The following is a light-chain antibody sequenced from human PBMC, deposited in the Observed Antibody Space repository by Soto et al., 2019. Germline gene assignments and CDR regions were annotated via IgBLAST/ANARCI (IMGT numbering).Light chain of an antibody. V-gene: IGKV3-20*01. Sequence: EIVLTQSPGTLSLSPGERATLSCRASQSLSSSYLVWYQQKPGQAPRLLIYGASSRATGIPDRFSGSGSGIDFTLTISRLEPEDFAVYYCQQYGSAPSFGGGTRMEIK. CDR2: GAS. CDR1: QSLSSSY. CDR3: QQYGSAPS. J-gene: IGKJ4*01.